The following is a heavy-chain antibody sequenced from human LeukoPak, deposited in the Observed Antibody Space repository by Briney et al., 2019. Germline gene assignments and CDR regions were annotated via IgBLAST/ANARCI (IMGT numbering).Heavy chain of an antibody. V-gene: IGHV3-23*01. D-gene: IGHD1-26*01. CDR3: AKDGVVGAEGEELGYFDY. CDR2: ISGSGGST. Sequence: PGGSLRLSCAASGFTFSSYAMSWVRQAPGKGLEWVSAISGSGGSTYYADSVKGRFTISRDNSKNTLYLQMNSLRAEDTAVYYCAKDGVVGAEGEELGYFDYWGQGTLVTVSS. J-gene: IGHJ4*02. CDR1: GFTFSSYA.